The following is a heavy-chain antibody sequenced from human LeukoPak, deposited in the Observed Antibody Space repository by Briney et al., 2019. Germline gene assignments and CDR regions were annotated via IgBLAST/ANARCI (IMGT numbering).Heavy chain of an antibody. CDR1: GGSINSYC. CDR3: ARARDGHINNWFDP. Sequence: SETLSLTCTVSGGSINSYCWSWIRQPPGKGLEWIGYIYYSGSTEYNPSLKSRVTISVDTSKNQFSLKISSVTAADTAVYYCARARDGHINNWFDPWGQGTLVTVSS. D-gene: IGHD5-24*01. CDR2: IYYSGST. V-gene: IGHV4-59*01. J-gene: IGHJ5*02.